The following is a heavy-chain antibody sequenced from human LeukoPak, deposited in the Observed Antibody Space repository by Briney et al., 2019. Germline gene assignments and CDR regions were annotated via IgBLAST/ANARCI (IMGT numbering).Heavy chain of an antibody. D-gene: IGHD4-17*01. CDR1: GLTFSSYA. CDR2: ISGSGVGT. CDR3: AKNLRDISVTPNSYDAFDD. Sequence: GGSLRLSCAASGLTFSSYAMSWVRQAPGKGLEWVSAISGSGVGTYYAESVKGRFTVSRDNSKNTLFLQMNSLRGEDSAVYSCAKNLRDISVTPNSYDAFDDWGQGTMVTVSS. J-gene: IGHJ3*01. V-gene: IGHV3-23*01.